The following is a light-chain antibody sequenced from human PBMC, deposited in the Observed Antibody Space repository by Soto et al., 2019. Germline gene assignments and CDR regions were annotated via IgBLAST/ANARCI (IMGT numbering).Light chain of an antibody. CDR3: GTWDSSLSAYV. V-gene: IGLV1-51*01. J-gene: IGLJ1*01. Sequence: QSVLTQPPSVSAAPGQRVAISCSGNSSNIGNNYVSRYQQFPGTAPKLLIYDNNERLSGIPVRFSASKSGTSATLGIAGLQTGDEADYYCGTWDSSLSAYVFGTGTKVTVL. CDR1: SSNIGNNY. CDR2: DNN.